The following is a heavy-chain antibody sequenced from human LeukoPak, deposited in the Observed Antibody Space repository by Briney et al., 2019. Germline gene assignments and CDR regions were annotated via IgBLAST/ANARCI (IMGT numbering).Heavy chain of an antibody. CDR1: GFTFSSYA. Sequence: GGSLRLSCAASGFTFSSYAMSWVRQAPGKGLEWVSAISGGGGSTYYADSVKGRFTISRDNSKNTLYLQMNSLRAGDTAVYYCAKAGSVGTLTWFDPWGPETLLTVSS. J-gene: IGHJ5*02. V-gene: IGHV3-23*01. CDR3: AKAGSVGTLTWFDP. CDR2: ISGGGGST. D-gene: IGHD5/OR15-5a*01.